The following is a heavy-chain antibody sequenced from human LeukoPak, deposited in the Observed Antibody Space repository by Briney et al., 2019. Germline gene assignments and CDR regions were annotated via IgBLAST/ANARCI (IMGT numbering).Heavy chain of an antibody. V-gene: IGHV1-46*01. CDR1: GYTFTSYY. Sequence: ASVKVSCKASGYTFTSYYMHSVRQAPGQGLEWMGVINPSGGSTSYAQKFQGRVTMTRDTSTSTVYMELSSLRSEYTAVYYCARVAIFGVVTLDAFDIWGQRTMVTVSS. J-gene: IGHJ3*02. D-gene: IGHD3-3*01. CDR3: ARVAIFGVVTLDAFDI. CDR2: INPSGGST.